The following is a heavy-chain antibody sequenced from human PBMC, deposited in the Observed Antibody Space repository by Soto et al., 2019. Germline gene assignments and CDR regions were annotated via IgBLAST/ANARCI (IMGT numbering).Heavy chain of an antibody. V-gene: IGHV3-23*01. Sequence: EVQLLESGGGLVQPGGSLRLSCAASGFSFSNYGMSWVRQAPGKGLEWVSSLSGSGGSTYYADSVKGRFTISRDNSKDTLYLQMNNLRAEDTAIFYCAKYARVRRTTGFDYWGQGTMVAVSS. CDR1: GFSFSNYG. J-gene: IGHJ4*02. CDR2: LSGSGGST. CDR3: AKYARVRRTTGFDY. D-gene: IGHD2-8*01.